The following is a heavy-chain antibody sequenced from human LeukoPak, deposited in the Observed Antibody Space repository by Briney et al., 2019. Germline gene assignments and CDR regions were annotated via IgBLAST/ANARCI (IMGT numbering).Heavy chain of an antibody. CDR3: AHRTTMTTVTPSAFDI. CDR2: IHWDDDK. Sequence: SGPTLVKPTQTLTLTCTFSGFSLSTSGVGVGRIRQPPGKALEWLALIHWDDDKRYSPSLKSRLTITKDTSKNQVVLTMTNMDPVDTATYYCAHRTTMTTVTPSAFDIWGQGTMVTVSS. V-gene: IGHV2-5*02. J-gene: IGHJ3*02. D-gene: IGHD4-17*01. CDR1: GFSLSTSGVG.